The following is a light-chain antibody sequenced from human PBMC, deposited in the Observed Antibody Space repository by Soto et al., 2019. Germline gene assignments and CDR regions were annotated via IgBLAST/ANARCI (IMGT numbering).Light chain of an antibody. Sequence: SYELTQPPSVSVAPRQTATITCGGNNIGSRNVHWYQQKSGQAPVLVVFDDSVRPSGIPERISGYNSGNTATLTISGVEAGDEADYYCQVWDTTSDHWMFGGGTKLTVL. CDR2: DDS. V-gene: IGLV3-21*02. CDR3: QVWDTTSDHWM. J-gene: IGLJ3*02. CDR1: NIGSRN.